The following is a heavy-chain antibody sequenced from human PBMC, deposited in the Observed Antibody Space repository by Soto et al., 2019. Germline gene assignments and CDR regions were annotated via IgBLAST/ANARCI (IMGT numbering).Heavy chain of an antibody. D-gene: IGHD6-6*01. Sequence: GGSLRLSCAASVFTCSSDAMSWGRQAPEKGLEWVSGISSSGGSTYHADSVKGRFTISRDNSKNSLYLQMNSLRAEGTAVYYCASGLLYSSSSDSGWFDPWGQATLVTVS. CDR1: VFTCSSDA. V-gene: IGHV3-23*01. CDR3: ASGLLYSSSSDSGWFDP. J-gene: IGHJ5*02. CDR2: ISSSGGST.